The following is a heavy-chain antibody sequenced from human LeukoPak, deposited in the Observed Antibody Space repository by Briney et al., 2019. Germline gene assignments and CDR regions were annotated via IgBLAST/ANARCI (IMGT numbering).Heavy chain of an antibody. CDR1: GGSISSGGYY. J-gene: IGHJ4*02. CDR3: ARSQDDYGDLFDY. Sequence: SETLSLTCAVSGGSISSGGYYWSWIRQHPGKGLEWIGYIYYSGSTYYNPSLKSRVTISVDTSKNQFSLKLSSVTAADTAVYYCARSQDDYGDLFDYWGQGTLVTVSS. CDR2: IYYSGST. D-gene: IGHD4-17*01. V-gene: IGHV4-31*11.